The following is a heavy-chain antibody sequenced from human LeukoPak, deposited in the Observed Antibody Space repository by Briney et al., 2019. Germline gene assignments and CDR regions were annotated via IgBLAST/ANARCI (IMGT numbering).Heavy chain of an antibody. Sequence: SETLSLTCTVSGGSVSSSNYYWSWIRQTPGKGLEWVGFFSYNVHSDYNPSLKSRVTISIDTSRNQFSLRLTSVTAADTAIYYCARVSVAGTGPDYWGQGTLVTVSS. CDR1: GGSVSSSNYY. D-gene: IGHD6-13*01. CDR3: ARVSVAGTGPDY. J-gene: IGHJ4*02. V-gene: IGHV4-61*01. CDR2: FSYNVHS.